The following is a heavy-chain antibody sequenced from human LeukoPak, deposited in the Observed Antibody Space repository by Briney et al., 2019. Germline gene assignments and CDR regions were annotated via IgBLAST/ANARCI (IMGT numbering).Heavy chain of an antibody. CDR1: GYIFTIYW. V-gene: IGHV5-51*01. CDR2: IYPGDSDS. Sequence: PGGSLRLSCSGSGYIFTIYWIGWVRQMPGKGLEWMGIIYPGDSDSIYSPSFQGHSTISTDTSTNTAYLQWSSLTASDTAMYYCASGSGYSYGLPFDYWGQGTLVTVSS. CDR3: ASGSGYSYGLPFDY. D-gene: IGHD5-18*01. J-gene: IGHJ4*02.